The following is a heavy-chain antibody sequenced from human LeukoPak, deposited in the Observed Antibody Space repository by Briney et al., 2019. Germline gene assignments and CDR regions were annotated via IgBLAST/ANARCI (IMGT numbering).Heavy chain of an antibody. Sequence: KPSETLSLTCAVYGGSFSGYYWSWIRQPPGKGLEWIGEINHSGSTNYNPSLKSRVTISVDTSKNQFSLKLSSVTAADTAVYYCARWAYCSSTSCYGRYYYYYMDAWGKGTTVTVSS. CDR2: INHSGST. V-gene: IGHV4-34*01. CDR3: ARWAYCSSTSCYGRYYYYYMDA. D-gene: IGHD2-2*01. J-gene: IGHJ6*03. CDR1: GGSFSGYY.